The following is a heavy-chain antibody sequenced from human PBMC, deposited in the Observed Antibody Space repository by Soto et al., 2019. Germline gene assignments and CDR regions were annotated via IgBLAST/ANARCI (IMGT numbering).Heavy chain of an antibody. CDR3: ARDGTIFGVVIREDTRNHYYYMDV. V-gene: IGHV3-11*01. CDR2: ISSSGSTI. Sequence: PGGSLRLSCAASGFTFSDYYMSWIRQAPGKGLEWVSYISSSGSTIYYADSVKGRFTISRDNAKNSLYLQMNSLRAEVTAVYYCARDGTIFGVVIREDTRNHYYYMDVWGKGTTVTVSS. CDR1: GFTFSDYY. J-gene: IGHJ6*03. D-gene: IGHD3-3*01.